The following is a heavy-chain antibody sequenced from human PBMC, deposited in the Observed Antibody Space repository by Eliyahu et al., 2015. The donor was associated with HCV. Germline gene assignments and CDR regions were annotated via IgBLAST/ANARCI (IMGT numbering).Heavy chain of an antibody. V-gene: IGHV3-74*01. J-gene: IGHJ4*02. CDR1: GFTFSSYW. Sequence: EVQLVESGGGLVQPGGSLRLSCAASGFTFSSYWMHWVRQAPGKGLVWVSRINSDGSSTSYADSVKGRFTISRDNAKNTLYLQMNSLRAEDTAVYYCARVQGSGWFGDYYFDYWGQGTLVTVSS. CDR3: ARVQGSGWFGDYYFDY. CDR2: INSDGSST. D-gene: IGHD6-19*01.